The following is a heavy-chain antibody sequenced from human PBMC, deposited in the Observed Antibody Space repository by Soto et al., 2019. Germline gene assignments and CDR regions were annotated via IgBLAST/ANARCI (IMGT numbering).Heavy chain of an antibody. V-gene: IGHV3-48*03. J-gene: IGHJ4*01. CDR3: ARVHVMVVAGSTFDY. D-gene: IGHD6-19*01. CDR1: GFMFDSYA. CDR2: ISPGGDRI. Sequence: GGSLRLSCVASGFMFDSYAMNWVRQAPGKGLEWVSYISPGGDRIYYAESLKGRITISRDNARNSLSLQMNILTAADTAVYYCARVHVMVVAGSTFDYWGHGTLVTVS.